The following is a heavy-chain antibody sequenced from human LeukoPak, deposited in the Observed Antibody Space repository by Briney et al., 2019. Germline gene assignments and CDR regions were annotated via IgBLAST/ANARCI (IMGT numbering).Heavy chain of an antibody. CDR3: AREGGQQLVRWVWFDP. V-gene: IGHV1-2*02. CDR1: GYTFTGYY. D-gene: IGHD6-13*01. Sequence: GASVKVSCKASGYTFTGYYMHWVRQAPGQGLEWMGWIKPNSGGTNYAQKFQGRVTMTRDTSISTAYMELSRLRSDDTAVYYCAREGGQQLVRWVWFDPWGQGALVTVSS. CDR2: IKPNSGGT. J-gene: IGHJ5*02.